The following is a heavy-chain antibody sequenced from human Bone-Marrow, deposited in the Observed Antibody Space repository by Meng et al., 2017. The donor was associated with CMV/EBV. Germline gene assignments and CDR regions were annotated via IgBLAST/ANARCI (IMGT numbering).Heavy chain of an antibody. D-gene: IGHD6-19*01. CDR3: AKAAKKNGYSSGWVRSPNWFDP. CDR1: YG. J-gene: IGHJ5*02. Sequence: YGRHWVRQAPGKGLEWVAVISYDGSNKYYADSVKGRFTISRDNSKNTLYLQMNSLRAEDTAVYYCAKAAKKNGYSSGWVRSPNWFDPWGQGTLVTVSS. V-gene: IGHV3-30*18. CDR2: ISYDGSNK.